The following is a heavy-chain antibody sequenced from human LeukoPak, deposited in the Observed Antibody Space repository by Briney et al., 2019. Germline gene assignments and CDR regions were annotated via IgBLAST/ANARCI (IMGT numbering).Heavy chain of an antibody. CDR1: GFTFSSYS. J-gene: IGHJ4*02. Sequence: GGSLRLSCAASGFTFSSYSMNWVRQAPGKGLEWVAVISYDGSNKYYADSVKGRFTISRDNSKNTLYLQMNSLSAEDTAVYYCAKDPGPHTDYWGQGTLVTVSS. D-gene: IGHD2-21*01. CDR3: AKDPGPHTDY. V-gene: IGHV3-30*18. CDR2: ISYDGSNK.